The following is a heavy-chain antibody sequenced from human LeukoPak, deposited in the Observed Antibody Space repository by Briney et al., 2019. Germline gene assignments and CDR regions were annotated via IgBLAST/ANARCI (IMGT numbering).Heavy chain of an antibody. D-gene: IGHD2-2*01. Sequence: PSETLPPTCTVSGGSISSGGYYWSWIRQHPGKGLEWIGYIYYSGSTYYNPSLKSRVTISVDTSKNQFSLKLSSVTAADTAVYYCARWGEYCSSTSCYAFDYWGQGTLVTVSS. CDR2: IYYSGST. CDR3: ARWGEYCSSTSCYAFDY. CDR1: GGSISSGGYY. J-gene: IGHJ4*02. V-gene: IGHV4-31*03.